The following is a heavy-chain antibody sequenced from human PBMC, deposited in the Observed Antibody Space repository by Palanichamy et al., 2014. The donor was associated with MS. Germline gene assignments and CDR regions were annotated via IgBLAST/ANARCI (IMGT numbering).Heavy chain of an antibody. V-gene: IGHV3-15*01. CDR2: IKSKRDGGAT. J-gene: IGHJ4*02. Sequence: EVQLAESGGGLVQPGGSLRLSCKGSGFTFPNAWMSWVRQAPGKGLEWVGRIKSKRDGGATDYAGPVKGRFTISRDDSTDTLFLQMNSVATEDTAVYFCTTAGGVYCIGGDCFHMTFDFWGQGILVAVSS. CDR1: GFTFPNAW. CDR3: TTAGGVYCIGGDCFHMTFDF. D-gene: IGHD2-15*01.